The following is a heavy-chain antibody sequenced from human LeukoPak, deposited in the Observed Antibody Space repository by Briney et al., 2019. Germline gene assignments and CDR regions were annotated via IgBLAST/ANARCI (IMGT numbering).Heavy chain of an antibody. J-gene: IGHJ4*02. CDR3: AHEQQLATPLVY. V-gene: IGHV4-34*01. CDR2: INHSGST. D-gene: IGHD6-13*01. CDR1: GGSFSGYY. Sequence: PSETLSLTCAVYGGSFSGYYWSGIRQPPGKGLEWIGEINHSGSTNYNPSLKSRVTISVDTSKNQFSLKLSSVTAADTAVYYCAHEQQLATPLVYWGQGTLVTVSS.